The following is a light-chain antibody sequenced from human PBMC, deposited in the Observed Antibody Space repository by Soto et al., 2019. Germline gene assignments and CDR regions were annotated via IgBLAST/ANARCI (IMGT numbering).Light chain of an antibody. CDR1: QRISSN. V-gene: IGKV3-15*01. CDR3: QQYNSYSQT. Sequence: EVVMTQSPATLSVSPGERATLSCRASQRISSNLAWYQQRPGQAPRLLIYGASTRAPGIPARFSGSGSETEFTLTISSLQPDDFATYYCQQYNSYSQTFGQGTKVDIK. J-gene: IGKJ1*01. CDR2: GAS.